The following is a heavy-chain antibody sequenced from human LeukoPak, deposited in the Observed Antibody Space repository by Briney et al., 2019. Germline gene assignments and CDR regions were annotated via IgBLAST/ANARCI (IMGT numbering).Heavy chain of an antibody. J-gene: IGHJ4*02. CDR2: INPNSGDS. Sequence: GASVKVSCKASGYTFTTYYVHWARQAPGQGLEWMGRINPNSGDSNYAQDFQDRVTMTRDTSISTSYMELSRLGSDDTAMYYCARAKSSSFDSWGQGTLVTVSS. CDR3: ARAKSSSFDS. CDR1: GYTFTTYY. V-gene: IGHV1-2*02. D-gene: IGHD6-13*01.